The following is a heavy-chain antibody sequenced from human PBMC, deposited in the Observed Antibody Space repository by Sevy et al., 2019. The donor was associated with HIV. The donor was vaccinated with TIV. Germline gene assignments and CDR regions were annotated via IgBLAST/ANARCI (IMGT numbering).Heavy chain of an antibody. D-gene: IGHD4-17*01. V-gene: IGHV3-30*18. J-gene: IGHJ4*02. Sequence: GGSLRLSCAASRFTFSLYGMHWVRQAPGKGLEWVAFISKDGSNKYYADSVKGGFTVSSDNSNNTLYLQLDSLGPEDTAMYYCAKSMDTVTTLDYWGPGTLVTVSS. CDR2: ISKDGSNK. CDR3: AKSMDTVTTLDY. CDR1: RFTFSLYG.